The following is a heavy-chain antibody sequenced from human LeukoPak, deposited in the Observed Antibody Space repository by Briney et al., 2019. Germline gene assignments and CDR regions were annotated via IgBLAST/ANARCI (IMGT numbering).Heavy chain of an antibody. J-gene: IGHJ4*02. D-gene: IGHD2-15*01. Sequence: ASVTVSCTASGYTFTGYYMHWVRQAPGQGLEWMGWINPNSGGTNYAQKFQGRVTMTRDTSISTAYMELSRLRSDDTAVYYCAREIASDIVVVVAALDYWGQGTLVTVSS. CDR3: AREIASDIVVVVAALDY. V-gene: IGHV1-2*02. CDR1: GYTFTGYY. CDR2: INPNSGGT.